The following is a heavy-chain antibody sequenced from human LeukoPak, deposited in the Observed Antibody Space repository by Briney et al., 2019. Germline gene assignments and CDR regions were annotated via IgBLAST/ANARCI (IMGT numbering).Heavy chain of an antibody. J-gene: IGHJ4*02. CDR1: GGSISSGFYY. V-gene: IGHV4-61*02. CDR3: AGRQAGNDY. Sequence: PSETLSLTCTVSGGSISSGFYYWSWIRQPAGKGLEWIGRIYTSGSTNYNPSLKSRVTISLDTSRNQFSLKLSSVTAADTAVYYWAGRQAGNDYGAKGPLVTVS. CDR2: IYTSGST.